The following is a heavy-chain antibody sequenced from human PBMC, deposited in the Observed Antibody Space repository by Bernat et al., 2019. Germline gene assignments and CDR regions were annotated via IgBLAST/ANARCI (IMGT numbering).Heavy chain of an antibody. J-gene: IGHJ3*02. CDR3: EKDGMYGSSWFENVFDI. V-gene: IGHV3-23*01. CDR2: ISRSGSST. Sequence: EVQLLESGGGLVQPGGSVRLSCAASGFTFATYAMSWVRQAPGKGLEWVSTISRSGSSTYYTDSVKGRFRISRDNSKNTLHLQMNSLRVEDTAVYYCEKDGMYGSSWFENVFDIWGQGTMVTVSS. CDR1: GFTFATYA. D-gene: IGHD6-13*01.